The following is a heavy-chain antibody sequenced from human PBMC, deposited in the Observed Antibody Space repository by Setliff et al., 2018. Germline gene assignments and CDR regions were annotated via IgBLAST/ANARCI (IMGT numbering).Heavy chain of an antibody. J-gene: IGHJ2*01. CDR1: GGSLSGYY. CDR2: IDHSGRT. CDR3: ARYGGGHFWFFGL. Sequence: SETLSLTCAVYGGSLSGYYWTWIRQPPGKGLEWIGEIDHSGRTNYNPSLRSRVTISLDTSKQQFSLNLISGTAADTAVYYCARYGGGHFWFFGLWGRGTLVTVSS. V-gene: IGHV4-34*01. D-gene: IGHD2-15*01.